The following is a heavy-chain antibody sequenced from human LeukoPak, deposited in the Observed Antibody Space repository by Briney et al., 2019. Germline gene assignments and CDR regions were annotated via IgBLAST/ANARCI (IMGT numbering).Heavy chain of an antibody. D-gene: IGHD2-15*01. CDR1: GGSFSGYY. CDR2: INNSG. CDR3: AGSGSPSTTRRGKQGPPPYMDV. Sequence: SETLSLTCAVYGGSFSGYYWSWIRQPPGKGLEWVGEINNSGNYNPSLKSRVTISVDTSRNQFSLKLTSVTAADTAVYFCAGSGSPSTTRRGKQGPPPYMDVWGKGTTVTVSS. J-gene: IGHJ6*03. V-gene: IGHV4-34*01.